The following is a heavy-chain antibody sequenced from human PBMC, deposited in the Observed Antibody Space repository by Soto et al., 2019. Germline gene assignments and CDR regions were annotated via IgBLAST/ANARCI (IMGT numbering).Heavy chain of an antibody. CDR1: GGSFSGYY. Sequence: PSETLSLTCAVYGGSFSGYYWSWIRQPPGKGLEWIGEINHSGSTNYSPSLKSRVTISVDTSKNQFSLKLSSVTAADTAVYYCARRFGEYNAFDIWGQGTMVTVS. CDR3: ARRFGEYNAFDI. CDR2: INHSGST. V-gene: IGHV4-34*01. J-gene: IGHJ3*02. D-gene: IGHD3-10*01.